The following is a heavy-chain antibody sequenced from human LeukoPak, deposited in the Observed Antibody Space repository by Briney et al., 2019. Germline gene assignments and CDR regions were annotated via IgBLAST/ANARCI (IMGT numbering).Heavy chain of an antibody. CDR2: ISISSNYI. J-gene: IGHJ5*02. V-gene: IGHV3-21*04. CDR1: GFTFSNYN. D-gene: IGHD4-17*01. CDR3: ARRPTVTTPLTA. Sequence: GGSLRLSCAASGFTFSNYNMNWVRQAPGKGLEWVSCISISSNYIYYPDSVKGRFTISRDNAKNSLYLQMSSLRAEDTAVYYCARRPTVTTPLTAWGQGTLVTVSS.